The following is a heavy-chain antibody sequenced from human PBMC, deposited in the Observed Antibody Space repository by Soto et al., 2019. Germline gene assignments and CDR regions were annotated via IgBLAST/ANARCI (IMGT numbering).Heavy chain of an antibody. CDR2: ISAYNGNT. Sequence: APVKVSCKASGYTFTSYVISWVRQAPGQGLEWMGWISAYNGNTNYAQKLQGRVTMTTDTSTSTAYMELRSLRSDDTAVYYCARDRRYYYDSGGYLLFDYWGQGTLVTVSS. CDR1: GYTFTSYV. D-gene: IGHD3-22*01. CDR3: ARDRRYYYDSGGYLLFDY. V-gene: IGHV1-18*04. J-gene: IGHJ4*02.